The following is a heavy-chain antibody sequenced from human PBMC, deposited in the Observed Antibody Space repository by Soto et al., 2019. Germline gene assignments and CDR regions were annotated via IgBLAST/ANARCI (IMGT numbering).Heavy chain of an antibody. Sequence: ASVKVSCKASGGTFSSYGISWVRQAPGQGLEWMGWISAYNGNINYAQKLQGRVTMTTDTSTSTAYLDLRSLRSDDTAVYYCARVRCSSTSCYLGGDYYNYGLDAWGQGTAVTVSS. V-gene: IGHV1-18*04. J-gene: IGHJ6*02. CDR3: ARVRCSSTSCYLGGDYYNYGLDA. D-gene: IGHD2-2*01. CDR1: GGTFSSYG. CDR2: ISAYNGNI.